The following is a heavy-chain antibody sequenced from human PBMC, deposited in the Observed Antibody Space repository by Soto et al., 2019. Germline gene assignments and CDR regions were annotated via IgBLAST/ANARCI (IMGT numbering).Heavy chain of an antibody. V-gene: IGHV1-69*04. CDR3: ARERGYDVNYYYYMDV. CDR1: GGTFSSYT. Sequence: ASVKVSCKASGGTFSSYTISWVRQAPGQGLEWMGRIMPILGIANYAQKFQGRVTITADKSTSTAYMELSSLRSEDTAVYYCARERGYDVNYYYYMDVWGKGTTVTVSS. D-gene: IGHD5-12*01. CDR2: IMPILGIA. J-gene: IGHJ6*03.